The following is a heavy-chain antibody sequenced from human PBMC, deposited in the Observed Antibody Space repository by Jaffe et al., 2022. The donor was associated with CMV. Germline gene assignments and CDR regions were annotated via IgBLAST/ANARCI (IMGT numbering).Heavy chain of an antibody. CDR3: ARHVYAVGLDH. V-gene: IGHV4-39*01. J-gene: IGHJ4*02. CDR1: GGSISSSSYY. Sequence: QLQLQESGPGLVKPSETLSLTCTVSGGSISSSSYYWAWIRQPPGKGLEWIGSIFYTGSAYYNPSLKSRATISQDTSKNQFSLNLGSATATDTAVYYCARHVYAVGLDHWGQGTLVTISS. D-gene: IGHD2-8*01. CDR2: IFYTGSA.